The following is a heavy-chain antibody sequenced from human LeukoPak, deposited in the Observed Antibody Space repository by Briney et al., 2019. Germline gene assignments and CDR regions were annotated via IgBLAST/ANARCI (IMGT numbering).Heavy chain of an antibody. CDR1: GGSISSGSYY. V-gene: IGHV4-61*02. D-gene: IGHD5/OR15-5a*01. J-gene: IGHJ4*02. CDR2: IYTSGST. Sequence: KASQTLSLTCTVSGGSISSGSYYWSWIRQPAGKGLEWIGRIYTSGSTNYNPFLKSRVTISVDTSKNQFSLKLSSVTAADTAVYYCARDSVGRLPHFDYWGQGTLVTVSS. CDR3: ARDSVGRLPHFDY.